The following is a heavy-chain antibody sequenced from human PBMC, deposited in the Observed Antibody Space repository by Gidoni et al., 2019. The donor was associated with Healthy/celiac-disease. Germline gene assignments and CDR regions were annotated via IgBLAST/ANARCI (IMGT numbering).Heavy chain of an antibody. CDR3: ARDERWVDFWSGYFGDGGSYYGMDV. Sequence: QVQLVESGGGVVQPGRSLRLSCAASGFTFSSYEMHWVRQAPGKGREWVAVISYDGSNKYYADSVKGRFTISRDNSKNTLYLQMNSLRAEDTAVYYCARDERWVDFWSGYFGDGGSYYGMDVWGQGTTVTVSS. CDR2: ISYDGSNK. J-gene: IGHJ6*02. CDR1: GFTFSSYE. D-gene: IGHD3-3*01. V-gene: IGHV3-30-3*01.